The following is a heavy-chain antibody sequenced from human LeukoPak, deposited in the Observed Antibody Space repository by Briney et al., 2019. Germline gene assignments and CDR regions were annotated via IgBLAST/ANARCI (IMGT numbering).Heavy chain of an antibody. Sequence: PSETLSLTCGVSGVPFSNYYWSWVRQSPTQGLEWIGEINHSGYTNYNPSLKSRVTMSIETSKNQFSLNLTPVTAAAAGLYYCTRAVAGHPDWGQGTRVTVSS. V-gene: IGHV4-34*01. D-gene: IGHD6-19*01. J-gene: IGHJ4*02. CDR2: INHSGYT. CDR3: TRAVAGHPD. CDR1: GVPFSNYY.